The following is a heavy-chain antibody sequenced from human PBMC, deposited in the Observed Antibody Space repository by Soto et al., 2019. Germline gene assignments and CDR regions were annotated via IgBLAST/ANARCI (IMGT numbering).Heavy chain of an antibody. Sequence: SETLSLTCTVSGGSINNYYWSWIRQPPGKGLEWIGYIYYTGTTNYNPSVKGRVTISVDTSKNQFSLKLSSVTAADTAVYYCARGPSGDSYWGQGTLVTVSS. V-gene: IGHV4-59*01. CDR3: ARGPSGDSY. D-gene: IGHD2-15*01. J-gene: IGHJ4*02. CDR1: GGSINNYY. CDR2: IYYTGTT.